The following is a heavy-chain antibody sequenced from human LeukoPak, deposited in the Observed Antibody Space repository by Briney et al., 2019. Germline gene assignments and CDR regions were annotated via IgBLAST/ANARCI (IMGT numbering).Heavy chain of an antibody. J-gene: IGHJ3*02. CDR2: IYYSGST. CDR1: GYSISSGYY. V-gene: IGHV4-30-4*01. Sequence: SETLSLTCIVSGYSISSGYYWSWIRQPPGKGLEWIGYIYYSGSTYYNPSLKSRVTISVDTSKNQFSLKLSSVTAADTAVYYCARGRGYDAFDIWGQGTMVTVSS. D-gene: IGHD3-10*01. CDR3: ARGRGYDAFDI.